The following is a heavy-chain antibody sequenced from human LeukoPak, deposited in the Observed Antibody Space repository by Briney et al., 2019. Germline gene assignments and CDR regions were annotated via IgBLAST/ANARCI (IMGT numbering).Heavy chain of an antibody. CDR1: EFTFTSYE. CDR2: ISSSGNTI. V-gene: IGHV3-48*03. Sequence: GGSLRLSCAASEFTFTSYELNWVRQAPGKGLEWVSYISSSGNTISYTDSVKGRFTISRDNAKNSRYLQVFSLRAEDTAVYYCARGPSIAARYDAFDIWGQGTMVTVSS. CDR3: ARGPSIAARYDAFDI. J-gene: IGHJ3*02. D-gene: IGHD6-6*01.